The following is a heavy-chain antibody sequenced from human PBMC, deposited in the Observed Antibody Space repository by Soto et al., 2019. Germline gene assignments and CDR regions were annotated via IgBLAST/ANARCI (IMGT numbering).Heavy chain of an antibody. D-gene: IGHD3-22*01. CDR3: AREGNDSSGYYSSHTDY. J-gene: IGHJ4*02. CDR1: GGSISSSSYY. CDR2: IYYSGST. Sequence: QLQLQESGPGLVKPSETLSLTCTVSGGSISSSSYYWGWIRQPPGKGLEWIGGIYYSGSTYYNPSLKSRVTISVDTSKNQFSLKLSSVTAADTAVYYCAREGNDSSGYYSSHTDYWGQGTLVTVSS. V-gene: IGHV4-39*02.